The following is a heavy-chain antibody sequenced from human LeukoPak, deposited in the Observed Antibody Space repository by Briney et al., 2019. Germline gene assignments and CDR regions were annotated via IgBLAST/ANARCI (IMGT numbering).Heavy chain of an antibody. CDR2: ISPSGGIT. Sequence: GGSLRLSCAASGFTFSSHGMNWVRQAPGKGLEWVSGISPSGGITYYTDSVKGRFTISRDNSKNTLYLQMNSLRAEDTAVYYCARPRGDYYDSSGYFDYWGQGTLVTVSS. CDR1: GFTFSSHG. V-gene: IGHV3-23*01. D-gene: IGHD3-22*01. CDR3: ARPRGDYYDSSGYFDY. J-gene: IGHJ4*02.